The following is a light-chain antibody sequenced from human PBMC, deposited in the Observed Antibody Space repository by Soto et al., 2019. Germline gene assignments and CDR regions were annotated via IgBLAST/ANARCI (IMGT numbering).Light chain of an antibody. Sequence: QSVLTQPPSVSGAPGQRVTISCTGSSSNIGAGYDVHWYQQLPGTAPKLLIYGNSNRPSGVPDRFSGSKSGTSASLAITGLQAEDEADYCCQSYDGSLSVWVFGGGTKLTVL. V-gene: IGLV1-40*01. CDR1: SSNIGAGYD. CDR2: GNS. CDR3: QSYDGSLSVWV. J-gene: IGLJ3*02.